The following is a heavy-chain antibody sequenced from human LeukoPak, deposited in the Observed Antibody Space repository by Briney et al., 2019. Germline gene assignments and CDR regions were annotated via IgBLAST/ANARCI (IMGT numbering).Heavy chain of an antibody. CDR2: IYHSGST. V-gene: IGHV4-38-2*02. CDR3: ARGVYEKNAFDI. CDR1: GGSISSGYY. J-gene: IGHJ3*02. Sequence: SETLSLTCTVSGGSISSGYYWGWIRQPPGKGLEWIGSIYHSGSTYYNPSLKSRVTISVDTSKNQFSLKLSSVTAADTAVYYCARGVYEKNAFDIWGQGTTVTVSS. D-gene: IGHD3-16*01.